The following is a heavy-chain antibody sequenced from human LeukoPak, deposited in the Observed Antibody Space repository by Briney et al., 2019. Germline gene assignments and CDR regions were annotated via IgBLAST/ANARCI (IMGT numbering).Heavy chain of an antibody. CDR3: ARGTPPPAWFDP. CDR1: GGSISSGGYS. V-gene: IGHV4-30-2*01. CDR2: VYHSGST. J-gene: IGHJ5*02. Sequence: PSETLSLTCAVSGGSISSGGYSWSWIRQPPGKGLEWIGDVYHSGSTHYNPSLKSRVTISVDRSKNQFSLKLTSVTAADTAVYYCARGTPPPAWFDPWGQGTWSPSPQ.